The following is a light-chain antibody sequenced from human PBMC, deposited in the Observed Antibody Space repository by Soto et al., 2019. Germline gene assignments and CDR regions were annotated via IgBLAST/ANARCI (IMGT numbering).Light chain of an antibody. J-gene: IGLJ1*01. Sequence: QSALTQPASVSGSPGQSITISCTGTSSDVGSYNYVSWYQQHPGKAPKLMIYEVSNRPSGVSNRFSGSKSGNTASLTISGLLAEDEADYYCSSYTISSTRVFGTGTKLTVL. CDR2: EVS. CDR1: SSDVGSYNY. V-gene: IGLV2-14*01. CDR3: SSYTISSTRV.